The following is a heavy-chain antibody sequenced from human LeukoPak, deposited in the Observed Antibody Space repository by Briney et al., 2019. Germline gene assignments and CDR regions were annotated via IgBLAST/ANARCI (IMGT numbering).Heavy chain of an antibody. V-gene: IGHV3-23*01. D-gene: IGHD4-11*01. J-gene: IGHJ3*02. CDR2: ISGSGGST. Sequence: GGSLRLSCAASGFTFSSYAMSWVRQAPGKGLEWVSAISGSGGSTHYADSVKGRFTISRDNSKNTLYLQMNSLRAEDTAVYYCARVFTPYSTGAFDIWGQGAVVTVSS. CDR3: ARVFTPYSTGAFDI. CDR1: GFTFSSYA.